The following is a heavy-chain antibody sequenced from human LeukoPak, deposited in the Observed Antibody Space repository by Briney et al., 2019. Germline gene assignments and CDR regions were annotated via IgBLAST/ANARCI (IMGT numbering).Heavy chain of an antibody. CDR1: GFTFSTHA. CDR3: ARDPGVIPVHYMDA. J-gene: IGHJ6*03. D-gene: IGHD4-23*01. CDR2: ISGPGGTT. V-gene: IGHV3-23*01. Sequence: GGSLRLSCVVSGFTFSTHAMTWVRRAPGKGLERVSDISGPGGTTYYAASVKGRFTISRDNSKNTLFLQMNSLRAEDTAVYYCARDPGVIPVHYMDAWGKGTTVIVSS.